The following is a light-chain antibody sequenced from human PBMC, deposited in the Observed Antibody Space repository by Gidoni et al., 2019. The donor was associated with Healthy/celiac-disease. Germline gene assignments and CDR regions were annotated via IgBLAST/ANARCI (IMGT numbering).Light chain of an antibody. CDR1: QSVLYSSNNKNY. J-gene: IGKJ1*01. Sequence: DIVMTQSPAPPVASLGERATINCKSSQSVLYSSNNKNYLAWYQQKPGQPPKLLIYWASTRESGVPDRCSGSGSGTDFTLTISSLQAKDVAVYYCQQYYSTPRTFGQGTKVEIK. CDR2: WAS. CDR3: QQYYSTPRT. V-gene: IGKV4-1*01.